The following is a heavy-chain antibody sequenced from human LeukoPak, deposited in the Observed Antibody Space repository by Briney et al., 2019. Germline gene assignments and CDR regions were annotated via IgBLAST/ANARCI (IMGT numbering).Heavy chain of an antibody. CDR1: GFTFSSYW. CDR2: IKQDGSEK. D-gene: IGHD1-26*01. J-gene: IGHJ4*02. CDR3: ARESHSGYVDY. Sequence: PGGSLRLSCAASGFTFSSYWMSWVRQAPGKGLEWVANIKQDGSEKYYVDSVKGRLTISRDNAKNSLYPQMNSLRAEDTAVYYCARESHSGYVDYWGQGTLVTVSS. V-gene: IGHV3-7*01.